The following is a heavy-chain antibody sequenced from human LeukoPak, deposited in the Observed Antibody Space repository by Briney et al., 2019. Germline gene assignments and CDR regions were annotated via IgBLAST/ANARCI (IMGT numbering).Heavy chain of an antibody. J-gene: IGHJ4*02. V-gene: IGHV3-21*01. CDR3: ARVGDSSGYFFDY. D-gene: IGHD3-22*01. CDR1: GFTFSSYS. Sequence: PGGSLRLSXAASGFTFSSYSMNWVRQAPGKGLEWVSSISSSSSYIYYADSVKGRFTISRDNAKNSLYLQMNSLRAEDTAVYYCARVGDSSGYFFDYWGQGTLVTVS. CDR2: ISSSSSYI.